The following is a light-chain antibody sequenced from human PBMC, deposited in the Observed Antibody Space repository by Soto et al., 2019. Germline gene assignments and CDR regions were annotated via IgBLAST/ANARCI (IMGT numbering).Light chain of an antibody. CDR1: SSDVGAYNY. V-gene: IGLV2-14*01. J-gene: IGLJ1*01. CDR3: SSYTSATTYV. CDR2: DVS. Sequence: QSALTQPASVSGSPGQSITISCTGTSSDVGAYNYASWYQQYPGEAPKVIIYDVSHRPAGVSNRFSGSKSGNTASLTISGLQTQDEADYYRSSYTSATTYVFGTGTKVTVL.